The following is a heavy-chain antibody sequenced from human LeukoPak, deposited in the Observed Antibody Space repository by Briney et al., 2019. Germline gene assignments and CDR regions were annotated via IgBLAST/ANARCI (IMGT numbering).Heavy chain of an antibody. CDR3: ARGFSIAAADY. J-gene: IGHJ4*02. Sequence: ASVPVSCKASGYTFTGYYVHWVRQAPGQGLEGMGWINPNDGGTNYAQKFEGRVTMTSDTSISTAYMELSSLRSDDTAVYYCARGFSIAAADYWGQGALVTVSS. V-gene: IGHV1-2*02. D-gene: IGHD6-13*01. CDR2: INPNDGGT. CDR1: GYTFTGYY.